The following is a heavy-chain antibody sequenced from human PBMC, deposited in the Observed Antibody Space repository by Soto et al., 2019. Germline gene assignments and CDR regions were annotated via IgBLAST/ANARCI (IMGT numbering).Heavy chain of an antibody. D-gene: IGHD3-10*01. CDR2: VNRSGTT. J-gene: IGHJ5*02. CDR1: SGPFSGYY. V-gene: IGHV4-34*01. Sequence: QEQLQQWGAGLLKLSETLSLTCAVYSGPFSGYYWSWIRQSPGKGLEWIWEVNRSGTTNYNPSLDSRVTISIDTSKNQFYLKLSSVTAADSAVYYCARGRSYYGSGSNNWFDPWGQGTLVTVSS. CDR3: ARGRSYYGSGSNNWFDP.